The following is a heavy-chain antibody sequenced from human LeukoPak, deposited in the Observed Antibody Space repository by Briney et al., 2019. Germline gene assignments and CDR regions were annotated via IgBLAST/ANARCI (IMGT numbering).Heavy chain of an antibody. V-gene: IGHV4-59*01. CDR3: ARANTLRAYYYMDV. Sequence: SETLSLTCTVSGGSISSYYWSWIRQPPGKGLEWIGCIYYSGSTNYNPSLKSRVTISVDTSKNQFSLKLSSVTAADTAVYYCARANTLRAYYYMDVWGKGTTVTVSS. CDR2: IYYSGST. J-gene: IGHJ6*03. CDR1: GGSISSYY.